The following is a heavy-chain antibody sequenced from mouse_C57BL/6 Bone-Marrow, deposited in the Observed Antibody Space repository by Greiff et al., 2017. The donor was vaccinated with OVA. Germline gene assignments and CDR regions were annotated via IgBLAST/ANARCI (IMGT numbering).Heavy chain of an antibody. Sequence: VQGVESGAELVRPGASVKLSCKASGYTFTDYYINWVKQRPGQGLEWIARIYPGSGNTYYNEKFKGKATLTAEKSSSTAYMQLSSLTSEDSAVYFCARADYDGAWFAYWGQGTLVTVSA. CDR3: ARADYDGAWFAY. D-gene: IGHD2-4*01. J-gene: IGHJ3*01. V-gene: IGHV1-76*01. CDR2: IYPGSGNT. CDR1: GYTFTDYY.